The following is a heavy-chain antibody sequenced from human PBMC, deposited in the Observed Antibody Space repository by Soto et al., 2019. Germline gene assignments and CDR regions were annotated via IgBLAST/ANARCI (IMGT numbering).Heavy chain of an antibody. V-gene: IGHV1-2*04. Sequence: ASVKVSCKASGYTFTGYYMHWVRQAPGQGLEWMGWINPNSGGTNYAQKFQGWVTMTRDTSISAAYMELSRLRSDDTAVYYCARGPRRTLHAFDIWGQGTMVTVSS. J-gene: IGHJ3*02. D-gene: IGHD2-15*01. CDR1: GYTFTGYY. CDR2: INPNSGGT. CDR3: ARGPRRTLHAFDI.